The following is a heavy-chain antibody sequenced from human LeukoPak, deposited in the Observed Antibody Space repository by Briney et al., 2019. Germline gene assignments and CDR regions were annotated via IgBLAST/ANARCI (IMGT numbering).Heavy chain of an antibody. CDR1: GGSISSSSYY. CDR2: IYYSGST. D-gene: IGHD4-23*01. CDR3: ARPSNYGGNSGDFDY. J-gene: IGHJ4*02. Sequence: PSETLSLTCTVSGGSISSSSYYWGWIRQPPGKGLEWNGSIYYSGSTYYNPSLKSRVTISVDTSKNQFSLKLSSVTAADTAVYYCARPSNYGGNSGDFDYWGQGTLVTVSS. V-gene: IGHV4-39*01.